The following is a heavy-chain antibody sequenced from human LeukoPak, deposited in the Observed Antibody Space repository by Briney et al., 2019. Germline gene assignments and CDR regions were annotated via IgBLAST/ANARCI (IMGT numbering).Heavy chain of an antibody. D-gene: IGHD6-13*01. V-gene: IGHV4-38-2*02. CDR1: GYSISSGYY. CDR3: ARGFPAATFDY. Sequence: SETLSLTCTVSGYSISSGYYWGWIRQPPGKGLEWIGSIYHSGSTYYNPSLKSRVTISVDTSKNQFSLKLSSVTAADTAVYYCARGFPAATFDYWGQGTLVTVSS. J-gene: IGHJ4*02. CDR2: IYHSGST.